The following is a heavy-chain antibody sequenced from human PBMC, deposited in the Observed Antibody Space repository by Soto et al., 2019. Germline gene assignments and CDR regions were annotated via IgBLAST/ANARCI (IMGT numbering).Heavy chain of an antibody. CDR3: ARQDYSNYRGGMDV. J-gene: IGHJ6*02. CDR1: GYSFTSHW. CDR2: IYPSDSDI. Sequence: GESLKISCKTSGYSFTSHWIAWVRQMPGKGLEWMGIIYPSDSDIRYRPSFRGQVTISVDKSISTAYLQWSSLKASDTATYYCARQDYSNYRGGMDVWGQGTTVTVSS. V-gene: IGHV5-51*01. D-gene: IGHD2-2*01.